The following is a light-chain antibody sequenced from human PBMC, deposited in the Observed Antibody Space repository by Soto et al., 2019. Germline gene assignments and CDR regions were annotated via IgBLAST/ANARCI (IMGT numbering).Light chain of an antibody. J-gene: IGKJ1*01. CDR2: GAS. Sequence: EIVLTQSPGTLSLSPGERATLSCRASQSVSSSYLAWYQQKPGQAPRLLIYGASSRATGIPDRFSGSGPGTDFTLTISRLEPEVFAVYYCQQYGSSRTFGQGTKVEIK. CDR1: QSVSSSY. V-gene: IGKV3-20*01. CDR3: QQYGSSRT.